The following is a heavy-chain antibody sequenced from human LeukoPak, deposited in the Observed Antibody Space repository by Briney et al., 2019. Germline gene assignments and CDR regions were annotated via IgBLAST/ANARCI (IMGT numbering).Heavy chain of an antibody. D-gene: IGHD3-22*01. Sequence: GGSLRLSCAASGFTFSSYSMNWVRQAPGKGLEWVSYISSSSSTIYYADSVKGRFTISRDNAKNSLYLQMNSLRAEDTAVYYCAIEGYYDSSGYYRRSHDYWGQGTLVTVSS. CDR1: GFTFSSYS. J-gene: IGHJ4*02. V-gene: IGHV3-48*01. CDR2: ISSSSSTI. CDR3: AIEGYYDSSGYYRRSHDY.